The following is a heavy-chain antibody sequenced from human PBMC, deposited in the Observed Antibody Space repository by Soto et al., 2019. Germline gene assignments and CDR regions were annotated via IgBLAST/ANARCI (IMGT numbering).Heavy chain of an antibody. CDR3: ARKGCTGECNRIDY. CDR1: GFTFSNFN. D-gene: IGHD2-8*02. Sequence: HPGGSLRLSCTTSGFTFSNFNMHWVCQGPGKGLEWVSAIGAARDPYYLGSVKGRFTISRENAKNSVYLQMNDLRAGDSAVYYCARKGCTGECNRIDYWGKGTLVTVSS. J-gene: IGHJ4*02. V-gene: IGHV3-13*05. CDR2: IGAARDP.